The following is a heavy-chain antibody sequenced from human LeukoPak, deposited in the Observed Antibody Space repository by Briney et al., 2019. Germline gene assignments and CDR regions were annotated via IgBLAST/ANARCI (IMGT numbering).Heavy chain of an antibody. J-gene: IGHJ4*02. V-gene: IGHV1-24*01. Sequence: ASVKVSCKVSGYTLTELSMHWVRQAPGKGPEWMGGFDPEDGETIYAQKFQGRVTMTEDTSTDTAYMELSSLRSEDTAVYYCATRGYDSSGYYPFDYWGQGTLVTVSS. CDR2: FDPEDGET. CDR3: ATRGYDSSGYYPFDY. D-gene: IGHD3-22*01. CDR1: GYTLTELS.